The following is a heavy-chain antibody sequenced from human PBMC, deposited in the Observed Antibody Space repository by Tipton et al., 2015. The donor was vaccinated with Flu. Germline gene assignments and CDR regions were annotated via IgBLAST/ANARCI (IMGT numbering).Heavy chain of an antibody. V-gene: IGHV3-30*02. CDR3: AKEEGYCSSTSCQITYYYYGMDV. J-gene: IGHJ6*02. D-gene: IGHD2-2*01. CDR1: GFTFSSYG. Sequence: QLVQSGGGVVRPGGSLRLSCAASGFTFSSYGMYWVRQAPGKGLEWVAFIRYDGSNKYYADSVKGRFTISRDNSKNTLYLQMNSLRAEDTAVYYCAKEEGYCSSTSCQITYYYYGMDVWGQGTTVTVS. CDR2: IRYDGSNK.